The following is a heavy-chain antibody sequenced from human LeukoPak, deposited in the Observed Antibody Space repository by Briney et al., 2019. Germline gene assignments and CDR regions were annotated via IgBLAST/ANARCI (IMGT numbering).Heavy chain of an antibody. J-gene: IGHJ4*02. CDR2: IKQDGSQI. CDR1: GFTFSSYS. D-gene: IGHD2-2*01. CDR3: AREYCSGTSCYGYFDY. Sequence: GGSLRLSCATSGFTFSSYSMSWVRRAPGKGLEWVANIKQDGSQIFYVDSVKGRFTISRDTAKNSLSLQMNSLRAEDTAVYYCAREYCSGTSCYGYFDYWGQGTLVTVSS. V-gene: IGHV3-7*01.